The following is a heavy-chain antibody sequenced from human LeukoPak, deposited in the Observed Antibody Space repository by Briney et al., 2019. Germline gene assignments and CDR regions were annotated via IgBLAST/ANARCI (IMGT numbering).Heavy chain of an antibody. V-gene: IGHV1-69*04. D-gene: IGHD5-12*01. CDR1: GYIFTSYG. CDR3: ARDQYEYSGYDSDYYYGMDV. J-gene: IGHJ6*02. CDR2: IIPILGIA. Sequence: ASAKVSCKASGYIFTSYGISWVRQAPGQGLEWMGRIIPILGIANYAQKFQSRVTITADKSTSTAYMELSSLRSEDTAVYYCARDQYEYSGYDSDYYYGMDVWGQGTTVTVSS.